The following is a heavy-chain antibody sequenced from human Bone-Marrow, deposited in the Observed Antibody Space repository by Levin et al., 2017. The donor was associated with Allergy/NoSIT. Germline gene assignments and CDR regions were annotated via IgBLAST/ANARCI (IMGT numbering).Heavy chain of an antibody. CDR1: GGTFSSYA. CDR3: ARGGGEMATTLDY. V-gene: IGHV1-69*13. D-gene: IGHD5-24*01. CDR2: IIPIFGTA. J-gene: IGHJ4*02. Sequence: SVKVSCKASGGTFSSYAISWVRQAPGQGLEWMGGIIPIFGTANYAQKFQGRVTITADESTSAAYMELSSLRSEDTAVYYCARGGGEMATTLDYWGQGTLVTVSS.